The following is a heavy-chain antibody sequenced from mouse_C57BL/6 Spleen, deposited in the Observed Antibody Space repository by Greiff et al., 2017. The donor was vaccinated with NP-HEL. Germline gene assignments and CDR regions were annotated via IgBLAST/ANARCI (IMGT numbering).Heavy chain of an antibody. Sequence: QVQLKESGAELVRPGASVTLSCKASGYTFTDYEMHWVKQTPVHGLEWIGAIDPETGGTAYNQKFKGKAILTADKSSSTAYMELRSLTSEDSAVYYCTPIYGSSDCWGQGTTLTVSS. V-gene: IGHV1-15*01. D-gene: IGHD1-1*01. CDR2: IDPETGGT. J-gene: IGHJ2*01. CDR1: GYTFTDYE. CDR3: TPIYGSSDC.